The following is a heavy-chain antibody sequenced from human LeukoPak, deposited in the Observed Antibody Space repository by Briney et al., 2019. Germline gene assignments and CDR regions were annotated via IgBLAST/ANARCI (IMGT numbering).Heavy chain of an antibody. CDR3: ARSAVTRAGVFDY. V-gene: IGHV4-4*07. Sequence: SETLSLTCTVSSDSFSSYYWAWIRQPAGKGLEGLGRLYPGVSTNYSPSLKSRLTMSVDTSKNQFSLKLTSMTAADTAVYFCARSAVTRAGVFDYWGQGTLVTVSS. J-gene: IGHJ4*02. CDR1: SDSFSSYY. D-gene: IGHD4-17*01. CDR2: LYPGVST.